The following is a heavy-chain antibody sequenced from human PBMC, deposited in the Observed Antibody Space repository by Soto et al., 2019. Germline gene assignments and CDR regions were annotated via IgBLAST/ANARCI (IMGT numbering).Heavy chain of an antibody. V-gene: IGHV4-39*01. Sequence: SETLSLTCTVSGGSISSSSYYWGWIRQPPGKGLEWIGSIYYSGSTYYNPSLKSRVTISVDTPKNQFSLKLSSVTAADTAVYYCARSEGYSIGHYYYYGMDVWGQGTTVTLSS. CDR2: IYYSGST. CDR1: GGSISSSSYY. J-gene: IGHJ6*02. D-gene: IGHD2-21*01. CDR3: ARSEGYSIGHYYYYGMDV.